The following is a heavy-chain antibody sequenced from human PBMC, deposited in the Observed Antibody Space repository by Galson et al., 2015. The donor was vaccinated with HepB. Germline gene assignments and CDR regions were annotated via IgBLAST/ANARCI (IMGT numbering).Heavy chain of an antibody. Sequence: QSGAEVKKPGESLKISCKGSGSSFTSYWIGWVRQMPGKGLEWMGIIYPGDSDTRYSLSFKGQVTISADKSISPAYLQWSSLKASDTAMHYCASQLRTSYSSGWSDFDYWGQGTLVTVSS. CDR3: ASQLRTSYSSGWSDFDY. J-gene: IGHJ4*02. V-gene: IGHV5-51*01. CDR1: GSSFTSYW. CDR2: IYPGDSDT. D-gene: IGHD6-19*01.